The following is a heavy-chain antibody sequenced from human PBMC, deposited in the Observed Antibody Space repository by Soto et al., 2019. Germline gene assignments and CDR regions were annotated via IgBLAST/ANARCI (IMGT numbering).Heavy chain of an antibody. D-gene: IGHD6-13*01. CDR2: IIPIFGTA. J-gene: IGHJ6*02. Sequence: SVKVSCKASGGTFSSYAISWVRQAPGQGLEWMGGIIPIFGTANYAQKFQGRVTITADESTSTAYMELSSLRSEDTAVYYCASVGGIAAAGTRYYYGMDVWGQGTTVTVFS. V-gene: IGHV1-69*13. CDR3: ASVGGIAAAGTRYYYGMDV. CDR1: GGTFSSYA.